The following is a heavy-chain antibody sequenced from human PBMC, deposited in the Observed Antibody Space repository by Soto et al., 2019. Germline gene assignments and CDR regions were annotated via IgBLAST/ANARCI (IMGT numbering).Heavy chain of an antibody. CDR3: ARIGYCSWCFDY. CDR1: GLTFSRYW. J-gene: IGHJ4*02. D-gene: IGHD6-13*01. V-gene: IGHV3-7*04. CDR2: IKQEGSER. Sequence: EVQLVESGGGLVQPGGSLRLSCADSGLTFSRYWVSWVRQAPGKGLEWVASIKQEGSERYYVDSVNGRFTISRDNAKNSQYLQMNSLRAEDTAMYYCARIGYCSWCFDYWRQGALVTVSS.